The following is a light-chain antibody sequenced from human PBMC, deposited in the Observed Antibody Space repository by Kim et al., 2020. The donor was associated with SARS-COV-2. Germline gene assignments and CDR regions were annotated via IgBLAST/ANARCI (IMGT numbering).Light chain of an antibody. V-gene: IGKV3-20*01. Sequence: PGERATLSCRASQSISSSYLAWYQQRPGQAPRLLIYGASSRATGITDRFSGSGSGADFTLTISRLEPEDFAVYYCQHYSSSPPWTFGQGTKVDIK. CDR1: QSISSSY. CDR2: GAS. CDR3: QHYSSSPPWT. J-gene: IGKJ1*01.